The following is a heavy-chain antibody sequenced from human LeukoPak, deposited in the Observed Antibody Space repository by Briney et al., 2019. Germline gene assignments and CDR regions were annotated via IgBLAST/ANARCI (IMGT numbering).Heavy chain of an antibody. Sequence: TLSLTCAVFGGSFSNYYWSWIRQPPGKGLEWIGEINHSGSTNYNPSLKSRITISVDTSKNQFSLKLTSVTAADTAVYYCARTGGFASGTYYPFDYWGQGTLVTVSS. D-gene: IGHD3-10*01. J-gene: IGHJ4*02. V-gene: IGHV4-34*01. CDR3: ARTGGFASGTYYPFDY. CDR1: GGSFSNYY. CDR2: INHSGST.